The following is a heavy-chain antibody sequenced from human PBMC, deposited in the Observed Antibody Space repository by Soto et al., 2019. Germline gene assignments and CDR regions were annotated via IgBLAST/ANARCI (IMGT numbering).Heavy chain of an antibody. CDR1: GFAFTGYY. CDR2: INAHSGGT. Sequence: SLKVSCKASGFAFTGYYIHWLRQATGQGLEWMGWINAHSGGTEYAQKFQGRVTLTRDTSIATAYLTLTSLTSDDTALYYCAKDLTRQLAYWLDPWGQGTQVTVSS. J-gene: IGHJ5*02. V-gene: IGHV1-2*02. CDR3: AKDLTRQLAYWLDP. D-gene: IGHD6-6*01.